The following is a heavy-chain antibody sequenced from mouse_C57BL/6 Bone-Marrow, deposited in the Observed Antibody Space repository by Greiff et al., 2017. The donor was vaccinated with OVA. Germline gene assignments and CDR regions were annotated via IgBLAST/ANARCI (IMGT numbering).Heavy chain of an antibody. D-gene: IGHD2-1*01. V-gene: IGHV1-59*01. CDR2: IDPSYSYT. Sequence: QVQLQQPGAELVRPGTSVKLSCKASGYTFTSYWMHWVKQRPGRGLEWIGVIDPSYSYTNYNQKFKGKATLTVDTSSSTAYMQLSSLTSEDSAVYYCARTGGNYNYYAMDYWGQGTSVTVSS. CDR3: ARTGGNYNYYAMDY. J-gene: IGHJ4*01. CDR1: GYTFTSYW.